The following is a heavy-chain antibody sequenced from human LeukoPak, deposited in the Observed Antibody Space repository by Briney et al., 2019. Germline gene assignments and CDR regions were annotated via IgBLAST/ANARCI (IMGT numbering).Heavy chain of an antibody. CDR1: GFTFSSYA. V-gene: IGHV3-30*09. CDR2: ISYDGSNK. CDR3: AKGAYDYIEMGYIDY. J-gene: IGHJ4*02. Sequence: GGSLRLSCAASGFTFSSYAMHWVRQAPGKWLEWVAVISYDGSNKYYADSVKGRFAISRDNSKNTLYLQMNSLRAEDTALYYCAKGAYDYIEMGYIDYWGQGTLVTVSS. D-gene: IGHD5-12*01.